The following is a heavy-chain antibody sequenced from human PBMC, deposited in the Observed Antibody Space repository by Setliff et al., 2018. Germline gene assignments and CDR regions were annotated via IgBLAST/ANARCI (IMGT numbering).Heavy chain of an antibody. CDR2: ISGSGGNT. CDR1: GFRFNGHG. V-gene: IGHV3-23*01. Sequence: GGSLRLSCAASGFRFNGHGMNWVRQAPGRGLEWVSGISGSGGNTYYADSVKVRFTISRDNSKNTLYLQMNSLRAEDTAVYYCAKGVGSYYTSMYFDYWGQGTLVTVSS. D-gene: IGHD1-26*01. J-gene: IGHJ4*02. CDR3: AKGVGSYYTSMYFDY.